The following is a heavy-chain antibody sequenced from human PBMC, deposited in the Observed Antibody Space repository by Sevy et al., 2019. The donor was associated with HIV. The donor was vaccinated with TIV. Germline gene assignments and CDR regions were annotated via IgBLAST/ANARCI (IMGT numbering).Heavy chain of an antibody. Sequence: GGSLRLSCAASGFTFSSYAMSWVRQAPGKGLEWVSAMSGSGGGTYYADSVKGRFTISRDNSKNTLYLQMNNLRAEDTAVYYCAKDRRSNYVAKDYWGQGTLVTVSS. CDR2: MSGSGGGT. CDR3: AKDRRSNYVAKDY. CDR1: GFTFSSYA. V-gene: IGHV3-23*01. J-gene: IGHJ4*02. D-gene: IGHD4-4*01.